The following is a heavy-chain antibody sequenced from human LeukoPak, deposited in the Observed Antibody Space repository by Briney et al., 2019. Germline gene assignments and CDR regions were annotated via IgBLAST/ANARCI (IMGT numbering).Heavy chain of an antibody. CDR2: IKEDGTKK. CDR3: ATPLDYYDSSGYHQGGD. Sequence: GGSLRLSCAASGFTFSSYGMHWVRQAPGKGLEWVANIKEDGTKKNYVDSVEGRFTISRDNAKNSLYLQMNSLRAEDTAVYYCATPLDYYDSSGYHQGGDWGQGTLVTVSS. J-gene: IGHJ4*02. D-gene: IGHD3-22*01. CDR1: GFTFSSYG. V-gene: IGHV3-7*03.